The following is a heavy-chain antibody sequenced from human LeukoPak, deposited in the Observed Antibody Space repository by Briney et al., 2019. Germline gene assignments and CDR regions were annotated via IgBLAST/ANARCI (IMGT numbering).Heavy chain of an antibody. CDR1: GGSISSGGYY. D-gene: IGHD3-22*01. V-gene: IGHV4-31*03. CDR2: IYFSGST. J-gene: IGHJ3*02. Sequence: SETLSLTCTVSGGSISSGGYYWSWIRQHPGKGLEWIGYIYFSGSTYYNPSLKSRVTISVDTSKNQFSLKLSSVTAADTAVYYCARDRYYYDSSGYYPDDAFDIWGQGTMVTVSS. CDR3: ARDRYYYDSSGYYPDDAFDI.